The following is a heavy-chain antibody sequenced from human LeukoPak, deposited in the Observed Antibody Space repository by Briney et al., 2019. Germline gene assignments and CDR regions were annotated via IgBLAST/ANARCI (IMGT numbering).Heavy chain of an antibody. Sequence: KPSETLSLTCTVSGGSITRTNSYWAWVRQPPGKGLEWIGSIYYDGTTYFSPSLKSRVTISVDSSNNQFSLKLTSVTAADTAVYYCARTRRGSGGSVEDWGQGTQVTVSS. J-gene: IGHJ4*02. D-gene: IGHD6-19*01. CDR1: GGSITRTNSY. CDR2: IYYDGTT. V-gene: IGHV4-39*01. CDR3: ARTRRGSGGSVED.